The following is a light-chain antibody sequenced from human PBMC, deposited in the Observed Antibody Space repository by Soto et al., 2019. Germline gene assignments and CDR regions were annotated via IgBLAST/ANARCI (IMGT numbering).Light chain of an antibody. V-gene: IGLV4-69*01. J-gene: IGLJ2*01. CDR2: LNSDGSH. CDR3: HTWRSGPVV. CDR1: SGHSSYA. Sequence: QSVLTQSPSASASLEASVKLTCTLSSGHSSYAIAWHQQQPEKGPPYLMKLNSDGSHSKGDGIPDRFSGSSSGAERYLTISSLQSEDEADYSCHTWRSGPVVFGGGTKLTVL.